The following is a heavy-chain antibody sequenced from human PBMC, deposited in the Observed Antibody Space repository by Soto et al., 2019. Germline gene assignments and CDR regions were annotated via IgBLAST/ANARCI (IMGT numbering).Heavy chain of an antibody. J-gene: IGHJ5*02. CDR3: SREGGHNYGLGRGHPFDP. D-gene: IGHD4-17*01. Sequence: QVQLVQSGAEVKKSGSSVKVSCKASGATFNRNTISWVRQAPGQGLEWMGGIIPMFRSANYAQKFQGRVTITADESTNTAYMEMSSLRSDDMAVYYCSREGGHNYGLGRGHPFDPWGQGTLVTVTS. CDR2: IIPMFRSA. CDR1: GATFNRNT. V-gene: IGHV1-69*01.